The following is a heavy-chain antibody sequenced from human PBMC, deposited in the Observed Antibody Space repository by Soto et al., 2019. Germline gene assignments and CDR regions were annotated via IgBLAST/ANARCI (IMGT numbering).Heavy chain of an antibody. CDR2: ISGSGGST. J-gene: IGHJ4*02. CDR1: GFTFSSYA. V-gene: IGHV3-23*01. CDR3: ARGVGPTYYDFWSGYILYDY. Sequence: EVQLLESGGGLVQPGGSLRLSCAASGFTFSSYAMSWVRQAPGKGLEWVSAISGSGGSTYYADSVKGRFTISRDNSKNTLYLQMNSLRAEDTAVYYCARGVGPTYYDFWSGYILYDYWGQGTLVTVSS. D-gene: IGHD3-3*01.